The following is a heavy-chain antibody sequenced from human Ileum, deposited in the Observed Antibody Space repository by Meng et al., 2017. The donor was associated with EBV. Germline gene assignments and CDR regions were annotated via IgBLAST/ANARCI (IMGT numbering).Heavy chain of an antibody. D-gene: IGHD3-9*01. CDR2: ISSSGSPT. Sequence: QAQLVESGGGLVKPGGSLRLSCAASGFSFSDYYMSWIRQAPGKGLEWIAYISSSGSPTYYVDSVKGRFTISRDNGKNSVYLQMDSLRVEDTAVYYCASLTPWGQGTLVTVSS. CDR3: ASLTP. J-gene: IGHJ5*02. CDR1: GFSFSDYY. V-gene: IGHV3-11*01.